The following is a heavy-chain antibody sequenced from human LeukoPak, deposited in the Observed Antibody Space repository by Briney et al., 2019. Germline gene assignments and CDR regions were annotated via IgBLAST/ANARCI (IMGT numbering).Heavy chain of an antibody. V-gene: IGHV4-34*01. CDR2: INHSGST. D-gene: IGHD3-22*01. CDR3: ARGNNYDSSASGSHYFDY. Sequence: ASETLSLTCAVYGGSFSGYYWSWIRQPPGKGLEWIGEINHSGSTNYNPSLKSRDTISVDTSKNQFSLRLSSVTAADTAVYYCARGNNYDSSASGSHYFDYWGQGTLVTVSS. CDR1: GGSFSGYY. J-gene: IGHJ4*02.